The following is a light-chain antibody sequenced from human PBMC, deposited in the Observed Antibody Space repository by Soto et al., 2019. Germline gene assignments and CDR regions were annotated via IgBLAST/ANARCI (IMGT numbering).Light chain of an antibody. J-gene: IGLJ2*01. CDR2: GNS. CDR1: SSNIGAGYD. CDR3: QSYDSSQSVVV. V-gene: IGLV1-40*01. Sequence: QSVLTQPPSVSGAPGQRVTISCTGSSSNIGAGYDVHWYQQLPGTAPKLLIYGNSNRPSGVPDRFSGSKSGTSASLAITGLQAEYEADYYCQSYDSSQSVVVFGGGTKLTVL.